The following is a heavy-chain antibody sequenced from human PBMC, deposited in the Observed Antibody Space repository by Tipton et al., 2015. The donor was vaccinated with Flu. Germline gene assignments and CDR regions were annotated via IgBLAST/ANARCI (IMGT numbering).Heavy chain of an antibody. CDR1: GGSISSYY. V-gene: IGHV4-4*07. CDR2: IYTSGST. CDR3: ARDRLGEFDY. D-gene: IGHD1-26*01. J-gene: IGHJ4*02. Sequence: TLSLTCTVSGGSISSYYWSWIRQPAGKGLEWIGRIYTSGSTNYNPSLKSRVTLSADASTNQVSLRLTHVTAADTAVYFCARDRLGEFDYWGQGTLVTVSS.